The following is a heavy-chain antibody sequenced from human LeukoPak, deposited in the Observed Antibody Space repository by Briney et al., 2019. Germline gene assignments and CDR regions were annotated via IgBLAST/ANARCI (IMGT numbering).Heavy chain of an antibody. D-gene: IGHD6-19*01. CDR2: IYYSGST. CDR3: ARQVAVAGTRRWFDP. J-gene: IGHJ5*02. Sequence: SETLPLTCTVSGGSISSYYWSWIRQPPGKGLEWIGYIYYSGSTNYNPSLKSRVTISVDTSKNQFSLKLSSVTAADTAVYYCARQVAVAGTRRWFDPWGQGTLVTVSS. CDR1: GGSISSYY. V-gene: IGHV4-59*08.